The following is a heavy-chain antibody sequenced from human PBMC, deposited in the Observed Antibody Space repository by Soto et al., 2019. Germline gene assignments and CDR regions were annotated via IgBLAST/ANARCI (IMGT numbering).Heavy chain of an antibody. CDR2: LTRGGDKT. Sequence: PGGSLRLSCAASGFAFGSYAMSWVRQAPGKGLEWVSTLTRGGDKTFYANFVKGRFTISRDTSKNTLFLQMNSLTAEDTAIYYCAKRDSSGRYFFEYWGQGTLVTVSS. CDR1: GFAFGSYA. J-gene: IGHJ4*02. CDR3: AKRDSSGRYFFEY. V-gene: IGHV3-23*01. D-gene: IGHD3-22*01.